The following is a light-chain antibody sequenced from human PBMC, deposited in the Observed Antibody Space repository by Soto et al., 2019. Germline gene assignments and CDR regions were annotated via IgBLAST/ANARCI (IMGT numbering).Light chain of an antibody. CDR1: QGISSY. CDR3: QQFGSSPLT. CDR2: AAS. V-gene: IGKV1-9*01. Sequence: IQLTQSPSSLSASVGDRVTITCRASQGISSYLAWYQQKPGKAPKLLIYAASTLQSGVPSRFSGSGSGTDFTLTISSLQPEDFAVYYCQQFGSSPLTFGGGTKVDIK. J-gene: IGKJ4*01.